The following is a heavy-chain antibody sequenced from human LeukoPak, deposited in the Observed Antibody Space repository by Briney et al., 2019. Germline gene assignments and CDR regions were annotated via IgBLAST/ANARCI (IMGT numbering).Heavy chain of an antibody. CDR2: IRYDGSNK. CDR1: GFIFSSYG. D-gene: IGHD4-17*01. J-gene: IGHJ4*02. Sequence: AGGSLRLSCAASGFIFSSYGMHWVRRAPGKGLEWVAFIRYDGSNKYSADSVKGRFTISRDKSKNTLSLQMNSGRAEDTAVYYCAKKSSYGDYLFEYWGQGTLVTVSS. V-gene: IGHV3-30*02. CDR3: AKKSSYGDYLFEY.